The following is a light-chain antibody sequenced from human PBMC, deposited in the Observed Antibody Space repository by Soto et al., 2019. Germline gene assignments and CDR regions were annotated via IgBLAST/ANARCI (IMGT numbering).Light chain of an antibody. CDR3: HVWDSRGDQFAAI. CDR2: DDT. Sequence: SYELTQPPSVSVAPGQTARITCGGNNIGSKSVHWYLQKPGQAPVLVVYDDTNRPSGIPERLSGSNSGNTATLTISRVEAGDEADYYCHVWDSRGDQFAAIFGGGTKVTVL. V-gene: IGLV3-21*02. CDR1: NIGSKS. J-gene: IGLJ2*01.